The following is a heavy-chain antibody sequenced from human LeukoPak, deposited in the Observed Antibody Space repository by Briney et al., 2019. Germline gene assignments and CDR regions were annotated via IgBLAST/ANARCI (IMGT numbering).Heavy chain of an antibody. CDR1: GFTFSSYS. Sequence: PGGSLRLSCAASGFTFSSYSMNWVRQAPGKGLEWVSSISSSSSYIYYADSVKGRFTISRDNAKNSLYLQMNSPRAEDTAVYYCARERVVDLDYWGQGTLVTVSS. CDR3: ARERVVDLDY. CDR2: ISSSSSYI. D-gene: IGHD3-22*01. V-gene: IGHV3-21*01. J-gene: IGHJ4*02.